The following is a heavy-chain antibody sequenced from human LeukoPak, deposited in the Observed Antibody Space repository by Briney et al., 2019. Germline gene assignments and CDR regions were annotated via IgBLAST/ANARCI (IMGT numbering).Heavy chain of an antibody. CDR1: GGSFSGYY. J-gene: IGHJ6*03. V-gene: IGHV4-34*01. CDR3: ARVRDYYYMDV. Sequence: SETLSLTCAVYGGSFSGYYWSWIRQPPGKGLEWIGEINHSGSTNYNPSLKSRVTISVDESKNQFSLKLSSVTAADTAVYYCARVRDYYYMDVWGKGTTVTISS. CDR2: INHSGST.